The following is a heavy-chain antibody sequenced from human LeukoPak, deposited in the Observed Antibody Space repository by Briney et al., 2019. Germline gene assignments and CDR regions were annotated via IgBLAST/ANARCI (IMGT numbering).Heavy chain of an antibody. CDR1: GFIFSDYG. CDR2: ISYDGSNK. Sequence: PGGSLRLSCAASGFIFSDYGMHWVRQAPGKGLEWVAVISYDGSNKYHADSVKGRFTISRDNSKNTLYLQMNSLRAEDTAVYYCAKVDYYDRSAYYRAPDHYYGMDVWGQGTTVTVSS. V-gene: IGHV3-30*18. J-gene: IGHJ6*02. CDR3: AKVDYYDRSAYYRAPDHYYGMDV. D-gene: IGHD3-22*01.